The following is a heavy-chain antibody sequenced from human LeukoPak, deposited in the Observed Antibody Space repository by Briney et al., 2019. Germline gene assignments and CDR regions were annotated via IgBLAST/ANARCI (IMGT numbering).Heavy chain of an antibody. Sequence: GGSLRVSCAAAGFTFSSYGMHWVRQAPGKGLEWVAFIRYDGSNKYYADSVKGRFTISRDNSKNTLYLQMNSLRAEDTAVYYCAKDSSRDSYGYGYYMDVWGKGTTVTVSS. V-gene: IGHV3-30*02. CDR1: GFTFSSYG. CDR2: IRYDGSNK. D-gene: IGHD5-18*01. J-gene: IGHJ6*03. CDR3: AKDSSRDSYGYGYYMDV.